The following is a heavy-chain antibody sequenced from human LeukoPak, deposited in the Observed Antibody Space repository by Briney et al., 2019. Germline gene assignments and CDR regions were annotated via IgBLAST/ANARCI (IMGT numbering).Heavy chain of an antibody. J-gene: IGHJ4*02. V-gene: IGHV4-34*01. CDR3: ARGPGVRGVITDY. CDR2: INHSGST. D-gene: IGHD3-10*01. CDR1: GGSFSGYY. Sequence: PSETLSLTRAVYGGSFSGYYWSWIRQPPGKGLEWIGEINHSGSTNYNPSLKSRVTISVDTSKNQFSLKLSSVTAADTAVYHCARGPGVRGVITDYWGQGTLVTVSS.